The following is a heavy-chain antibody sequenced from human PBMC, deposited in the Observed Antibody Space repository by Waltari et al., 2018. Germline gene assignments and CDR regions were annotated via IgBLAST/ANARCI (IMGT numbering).Heavy chain of an antibody. CDR1: GFTFDSHG. CDR3: AKSTTGDAFSAFDH. Sequence: QVEVVESGGGVVQPGGSLRLSCATSGFTFDSHGIHWVRQAPGKGLEGVALISYYGSDKKYADSVRGRFTISRDNFKNMIYLQLNSLRSDDTAIYYCAKSTTGDAFSAFDHWGQGTLVTASS. D-gene: IGHD2-21*01. CDR2: ISYYGSDK. V-gene: IGHV3-30*18. J-gene: IGHJ4*02.